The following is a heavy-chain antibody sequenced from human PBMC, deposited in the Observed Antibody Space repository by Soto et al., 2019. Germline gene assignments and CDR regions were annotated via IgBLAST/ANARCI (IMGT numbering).Heavy chain of an antibody. CDR3: ASVYCSGGSCPFDY. D-gene: IGHD2-15*01. CDR2: IWYDGSNK. J-gene: IGHJ4*02. CDR1: GFTFSSYG. Sequence: QVQLVESGGGVVQPGRSLRLSCAASGFTFSSYGMHWVRQAPGKGLEWVAVIWYDGSNKYYADSVKGRFTISRDNSKNTLYLQMNSLRAEDTAVYYCASVYCSGGSCPFDYWGQGTLATVSS. V-gene: IGHV3-33*01.